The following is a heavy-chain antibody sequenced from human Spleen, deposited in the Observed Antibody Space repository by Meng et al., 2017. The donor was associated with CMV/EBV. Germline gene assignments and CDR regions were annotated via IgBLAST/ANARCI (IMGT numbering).Heavy chain of an antibody. CDR3: AKAVLAHYYYYGMDV. D-gene: IGHD2-15*01. Sequence: GESLKISCAASGFTFSSYAMSLVRQAPGKGLEWVSAISGSGGSTYYADSVRGRFTISRDNSKNTLYLQMNSLRAEDTAIYYCAKAVLAHYYYYGMDVWGQGTTVTVSS. J-gene: IGHJ6*02. CDR1: GFTFSSYA. CDR2: ISGSGGST. V-gene: IGHV3-23*01.